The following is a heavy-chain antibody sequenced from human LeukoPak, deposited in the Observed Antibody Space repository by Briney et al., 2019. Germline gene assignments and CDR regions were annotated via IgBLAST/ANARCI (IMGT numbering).Heavy chain of an antibody. J-gene: IGHJ3*02. CDR2: IYYSGST. D-gene: IGHD5-18*01. CDR3: ARVGYSYVRRGDAFDI. Sequence: SETLSLTCTVSGGSISSGGYYWSWIRQHPGKGLEWIGYIYYSGSTYYNPSLKSRVTISVDTSKNQFSLKLSSVTAADTAVYYCARVGYSYVRRGDAFDIWGQGTMVTVSS. V-gene: IGHV4-31*03. CDR1: GGSISSGGYY.